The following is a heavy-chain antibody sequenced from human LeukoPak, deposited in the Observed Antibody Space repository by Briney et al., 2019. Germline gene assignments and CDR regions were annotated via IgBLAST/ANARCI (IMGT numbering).Heavy chain of an antibody. J-gene: IGHJ4*02. CDR2: IWYDGSNK. CDR3: AKGRDGDHYFDY. V-gene: IGHV3-33*06. CDR1: GFTFSSYG. D-gene: IGHD4-17*01. Sequence: PGRSLRLSCVASGFTFSSYGMHWVRQAPGKGLDWVAVIWYDGSNKYYADSVKGRFTISRDNSKNTLYLQMNSLRAEDTAVYYCAKGRDGDHYFDYWGQGTLVTVSS.